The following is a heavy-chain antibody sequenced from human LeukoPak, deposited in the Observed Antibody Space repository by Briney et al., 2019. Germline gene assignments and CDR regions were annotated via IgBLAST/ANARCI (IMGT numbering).Heavy chain of an antibody. J-gene: IGHJ4*02. Sequence: GGSLRLSCAASGFTLSSYWMNWVRQAPGKGLEWVANIKQDGSEKYYVDSVKGRFTISRDNANNALYLQMSSLRAEDTAVYYCASGTGRIPNAYWGLGTLATVSS. D-gene: IGHD1-14*01. V-gene: IGHV3-7*02. CDR3: ASGTGRIPNAY. CDR2: IKQDGSEK. CDR1: GFTLSSYW.